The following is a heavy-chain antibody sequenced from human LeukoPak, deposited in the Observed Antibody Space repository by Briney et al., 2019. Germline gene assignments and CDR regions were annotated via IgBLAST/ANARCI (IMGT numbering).Heavy chain of an antibody. D-gene: IGHD6-13*01. Sequence: GASVKVSCKASGGTFSSHAISWVRQAPGQGLEWMGGIIPIFGTANYAQKFQGRVTITADKSTSTAYMELSSLRSEDTAVYYCARAQEGIAAAGTGYYYYYMDVWGKGTTVTVSS. CDR3: ARAQEGIAAAGTGYYYYYMDV. V-gene: IGHV1-69*06. CDR2: IIPIFGTA. J-gene: IGHJ6*03. CDR1: GGTFSSHA.